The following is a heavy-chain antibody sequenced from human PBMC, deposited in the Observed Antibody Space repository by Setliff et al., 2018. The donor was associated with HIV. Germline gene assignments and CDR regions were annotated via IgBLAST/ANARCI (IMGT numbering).Heavy chain of an antibody. CDR2: IYTSGST. V-gene: IGHV4-61*02. CDR1: GGSMSSGSYF. Sequence: KASETLSLTCTVSGGSMSSGSYFWSWIRQPAGKGLEWIGRIYTSGSTDYNPSLKSRVTMSVDTSQNQFSLKLRSVNAADTAVYYCARDWVTRSNYYGSGSPWYFDFWGRGILVTVSS. D-gene: IGHD3-10*01. J-gene: IGHJ2*01. CDR3: ARDWVTRSNYYGSGSPWYFDF.